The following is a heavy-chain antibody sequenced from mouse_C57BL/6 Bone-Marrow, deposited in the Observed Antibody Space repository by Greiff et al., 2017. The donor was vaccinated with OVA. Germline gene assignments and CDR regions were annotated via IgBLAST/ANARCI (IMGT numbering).Heavy chain of an antibody. V-gene: IGHV1-81*01. J-gene: IGHJ3*01. CDR2: IYPRSGNT. CDR1: GYTFTSYG. CDR3: ASVRLRLLSWFAY. D-gene: IGHD2-4*01. Sequence: QVQLKQSGAELARPGASVKLSCKASGYTFTSYGISWVKQRTGQGLEWIGEIYPRSGNTYYNEKFKGKATLTADKSSSTAYMELRSLTSEDSAVYFCASVRLRLLSWFAYWGQGTLVTVSA.